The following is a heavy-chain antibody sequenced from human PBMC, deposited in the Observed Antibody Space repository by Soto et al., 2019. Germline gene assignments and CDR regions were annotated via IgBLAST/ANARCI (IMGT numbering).Heavy chain of an antibody. CDR1: GFTFSSYA. CDR2: ISYDGDEK. Sequence: GGSLRLSCAASGFTFSSYAMHWVRQAPGKGLEWVAVISYDGDEKNYADSVKGRFTVSRDDSNNTVFLQMNSLRADDTALYYCAKDLWDIVVVPSAFPGTLNLWGQGTSVTVSS. J-gene: IGHJ6*02. CDR3: AKDLWDIVVVPSAFPGTLNL. V-gene: IGHV3-30*04. D-gene: IGHD2-21*01.